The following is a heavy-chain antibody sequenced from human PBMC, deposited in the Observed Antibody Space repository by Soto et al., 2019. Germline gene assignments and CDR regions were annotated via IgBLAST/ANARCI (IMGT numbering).Heavy chain of an antibody. CDR1: GGTFSSYA. Sequence: GASVKVSCKASGGTFSSYAISWVRQAPGQGLEWMGGIIPIGGITNYAQKFQGRVTVTRDTSTRTAYMELSSLRSDDTAVYYCARESGGATATLDYYYFYMDVWGKGTTVTVSS. V-gene: IGHV1-69*10. D-gene: IGHD5-12*01. CDR2: IIPIGGIT. J-gene: IGHJ6*03. CDR3: ARESGGATATLDYYYFYMDV.